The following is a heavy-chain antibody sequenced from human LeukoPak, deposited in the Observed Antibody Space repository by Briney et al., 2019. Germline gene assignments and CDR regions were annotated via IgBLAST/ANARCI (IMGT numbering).Heavy chain of an antibody. J-gene: IGHJ5*01. Sequence: PGGSLRLSCAASGFTFSGYWMHWVRQAPGKGLEWDSRINIDGATTNYADSVKGRFTISRDNAKNTLHPQMNSLIADDTAVYYCVRGAVGTGVWFDPWGQGTLVTVSS. CDR3: VRGAVGTGVWFDP. V-gene: IGHV3-74*01. CDR1: GFTFSGYW. D-gene: IGHD1-26*01. CDR2: INIDGATT.